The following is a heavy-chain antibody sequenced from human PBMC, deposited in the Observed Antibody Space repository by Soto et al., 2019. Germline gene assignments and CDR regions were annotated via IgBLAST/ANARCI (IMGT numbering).Heavy chain of an antibody. CDR1: GGSISSGGYY. CDR2: IYYSGGT. D-gene: IGHD3-3*01. Sequence: QVQLQESGPGLVKPSQTLSLTCTVSGGSISSGGYYWSWIRQHPGKGLEWIGYIYYSGGTYYIPSHKSRVTISVDPPKSPFSQRMSSVTAAATAVYYCARGGGDDFWSGRHVECWGQGTLVTVSS. V-gene: IGHV4-31*03. CDR3: ARGGGDDFWSGRHVEC. J-gene: IGHJ4*02.